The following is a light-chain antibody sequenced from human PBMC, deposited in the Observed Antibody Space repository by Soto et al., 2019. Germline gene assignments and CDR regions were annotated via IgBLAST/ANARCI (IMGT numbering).Light chain of an antibody. Sequence: DIQMTQSPSTLSGSVGDRVTITCRASQTISSWLAWYQQKPGKAPKLLIYKASTLKSGDPSRFSGSGSGPEFTLTISSLQPDDFATYYCQHYNSYSEAFGQGTKVELK. CDR2: KAS. CDR1: QTISSW. CDR3: QHYNSYSEA. V-gene: IGKV1-5*03. J-gene: IGKJ1*01.